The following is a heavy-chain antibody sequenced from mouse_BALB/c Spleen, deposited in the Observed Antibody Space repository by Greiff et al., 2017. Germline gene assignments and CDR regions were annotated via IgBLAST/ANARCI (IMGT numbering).Heavy chain of an antibody. CDR1: GFTFSSYA. J-gene: IGHJ4*01. CDR2: ISSGGSYT. CDR3: ARGYDYDVGYAMDY. V-gene: IGHV5-9-4*01. Sequence: EVKVVESGGGLVKPGGSLKLSCAASGFTFSSYAMSWVRQSPEKRLEWVAEISSGGSYTYYPDTVTGRFTISRDNAKNTLYLEMSSLRSEDTAMYYCARGYDYDVGYAMDYWGQGTSVTVSS. D-gene: IGHD2-4*01.